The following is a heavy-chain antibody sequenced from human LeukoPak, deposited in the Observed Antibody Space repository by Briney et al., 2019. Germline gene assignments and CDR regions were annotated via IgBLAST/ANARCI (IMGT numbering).Heavy chain of an antibody. V-gene: IGHV1-24*01. CDR3: AREALVGATQGAADY. D-gene: IGHD1-26*01. Sequence: ASVKVSCKVSGYTLTELSMHWVRQAPGKGLEWMGGFDPEDGETIYAQKFQGRVTMTEDTSTDTAYMELNSLRSDDTAVYYCAREALVGATQGAADYWGQGTLVTVSS. J-gene: IGHJ4*02. CDR2: FDPEDGET. CDR1: GYTLTELS.